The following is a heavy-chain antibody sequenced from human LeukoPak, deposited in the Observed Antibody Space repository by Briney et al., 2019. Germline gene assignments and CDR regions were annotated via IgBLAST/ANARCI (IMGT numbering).Heavy chain of an antibody. J-gene: IGHJ5*02. CDR2: YIPILGIA. D-gene: IGHD2-15*01. CDR1: GGTFSSYA. CDR3: AREDIVVVVAAYNWFDP. V-gene: IGHV1-69*04. Sequence: SVKVSYKASGGTFSSYAISWVRQAPGQGLEWIGRYIPILGIANYAQKFQGRVTITADKSTSTAYMELSSLRSEDTAVYYCAREDIVVVVAAYNWFDPWGQGTLVTVSS.